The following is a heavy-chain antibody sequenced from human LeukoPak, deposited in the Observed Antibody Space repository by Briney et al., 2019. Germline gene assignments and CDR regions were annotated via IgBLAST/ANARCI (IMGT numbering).Heavy chain of an antibody. CDR3: ARGEMATSFDY. D-gene: IGHD5-24*01. CDR2: VDYNGGT. V-gene: IGHV4-59*02. Sequence: SETLSLTCTVSGGSVSTAHWNWVRQPPGKGLEWIGNVDYNGGTKYNPSLKSRVTISVDTSKNQFSLKLSSVTAADTAVYYCARGEMATSFDYWGQGTLVTVSS. CDR1: GGSVSTAH. J-gene: IGHJ4*02.